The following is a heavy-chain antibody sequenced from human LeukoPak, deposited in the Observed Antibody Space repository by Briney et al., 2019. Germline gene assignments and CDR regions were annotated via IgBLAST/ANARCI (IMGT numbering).Heavy chain of an antibody. Sequence: GGSLGLSCAASGFTFSPYWMSWVRQAPGKGLEWVANIKEDGSEKYYVDSVKGRFTISRDNAKNSLYLEMTSLRAEDTAVYYCARDSPYGDYDAFDIWGQGTMVTVS. J-gene: IGHJ3*02. D-gene: IGHD4-17*01. CDR3: ARDSPYGDYDAFDI. CDR1: GFTFSPYW. CDR2: IKEDGSEK. V-gene: IGHV3-7*01.